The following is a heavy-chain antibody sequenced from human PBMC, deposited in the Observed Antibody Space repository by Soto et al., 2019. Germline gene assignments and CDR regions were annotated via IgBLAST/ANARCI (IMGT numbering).Heavy chain of an antibody. CDR3: ASRPWGYSSSPNFDY. CDR1: GGSISSGDYY. V-gene: IGHV4-30-4*01. CDR2: IYYSGST. D-gene: IGHD6-6*01. J-gene: IGHJ4*02. Sequence: QVQLQESGPGLVKPSQTLSLTCTVSGGSISSGDYYWSLIRQPPGKGLEWIGYIYYSGSTYYNPSLKSRVTISVDTSKNQFSLKLSSVTAADTAVYYCASRPWGYSSSPNFDYWGQGTQVTVSS.